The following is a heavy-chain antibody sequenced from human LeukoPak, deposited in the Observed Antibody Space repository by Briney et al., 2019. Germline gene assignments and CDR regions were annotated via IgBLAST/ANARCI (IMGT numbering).Heavy chain of an antibody. CDR1: GGSISSYY. CDR2: IYYSGST. D-gene: IGHD2-15*01. CDR3: ARVDWDCTGGSCYRWFDP. Sequence: PSETLSLTCTVSGGSISSYYWSWIRQPPGKGLEWIGYIYYSGSTNCNPSLKSRVTISVDTSKNHFSLKLTSVTAADTAVYYCARVDWDCTGGSCYRWFDPWGQGTLVTVSS. J-gene: IGHJ5*02. V-gene: IGHV4-59*01.